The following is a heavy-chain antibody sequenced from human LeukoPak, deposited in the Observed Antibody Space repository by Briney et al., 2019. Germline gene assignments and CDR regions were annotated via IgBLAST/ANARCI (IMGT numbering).Heavy chain of an antibody. D-gene: IGHD6-19*01. J-gene: IGHJ4*02. CDR2: ISSSSTTI. CDR1: GFTFSSYS. Sequence: GGSLRLSCAASGFTFSSYSMNWVRQAPGKGLEWVSSISSSSTTIYYADSVKGRFTISRDNSKNTLYLQMNSLSAEDTAVYYCARDSSGPLYWGQGILVTVSS. CDR3: ARDSSGPLY. V-gene: IGHV3-48*01.